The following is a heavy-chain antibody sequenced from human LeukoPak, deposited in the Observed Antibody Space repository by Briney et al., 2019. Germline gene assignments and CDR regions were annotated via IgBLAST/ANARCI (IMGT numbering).Heavy chain of an antibody. Sequence: GGSLRLSCAASGFTFDDYAMHWVRQAPGEGLEWVSLISGGGGSTYYADSVKGRFTISRDNVKNSLYLQINSLRAEDTAVYYCARDSFETDIDYWGQGTLVTVSS. CDR2: ISGGGGST. CDR3: ARDSFETDIDY. V-gene: IGHV3-43*02. D-gene: IGHD1-14*01. CDR1: GFTFDDYA. J-gene: IGHJ4*02.